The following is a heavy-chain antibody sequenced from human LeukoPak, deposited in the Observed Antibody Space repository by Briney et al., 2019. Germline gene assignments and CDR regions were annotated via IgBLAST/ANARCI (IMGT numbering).Heavy chain of an antibody. CDR1: GGSISSHY. Sequence: SETPSLTCTVSGGSISSHYWSWIRQPAGKGLEWIGRIYTSGSTNYNPSLKRRVTMSVDTSQGQFSLRLSSVTAADTAVYYCARFRGASSWHQEVFDYWGQGAPVTVSS. CDR3: ARFRGASSWHQEVFDY. D-gene: IGHD2-15*01. V-gene: IGHV4-4*07. J-gene: IGHJ4*02. CDR2: IYTSGST.